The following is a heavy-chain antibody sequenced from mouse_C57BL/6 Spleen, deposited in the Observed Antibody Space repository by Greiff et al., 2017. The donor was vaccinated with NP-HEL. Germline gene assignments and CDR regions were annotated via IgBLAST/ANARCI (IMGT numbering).Heavy chain of an antibody. CDR3: AKPFYYGSSDWYFDV. J-gene: IGHJ1*03. V-gene: IGHV2-3*01. Sequence: VKLMESGPGLVAPSQSLSITCTVSGFSLTSYGVSWVRQPPGKGLEWLGVIWGAGSTNYHSALISRLSISKDNSKSQVFLKLNSLQTYDTATYYCAKPFYYGSSDWYFDVWGTGTTGTVSS. CDR1: GFSLTSYG. D-gene: IGHD1-1*01. CDR2: IWGAGST.